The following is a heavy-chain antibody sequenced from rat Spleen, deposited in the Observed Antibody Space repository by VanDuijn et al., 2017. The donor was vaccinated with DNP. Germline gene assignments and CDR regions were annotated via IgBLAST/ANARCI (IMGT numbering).Heavy chain of an antibody. CDR2: MWYDGDT. J-gene: IGHJ4*01. Sequence: QVQLKESGPGLVQPSETLSLTCTVSGFSLTSYSISWVRQPSGQGPEWMGRMWYDGDTVYNSALKSRLSISRDTSKSQVFLKMNSLQTEDTAMYFCALAGRGALDAWGQGTSVTVSS. D-gene: IGHD1-4*01. V-gene: IGHV2-1*01. CDR3: ALAGRGALDA. CDR1: GFSLTSYS.